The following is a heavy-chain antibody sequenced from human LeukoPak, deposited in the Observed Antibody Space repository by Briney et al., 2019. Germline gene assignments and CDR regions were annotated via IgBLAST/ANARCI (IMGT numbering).Heavy chain of an antibody. CDR1: GYTFSSYG. D-gene: IGHD1-1*01. V-gene: IGHV1-18*01. CDR2: ISAYNGNT. Sequence: ASVKVSCKASGYTFSSYGISWVRQAPGQGLEWMGWISAYNGNTNYAQKLQGRVTMTTDTSTSTAYMELRSLRSDDTAVYYCARQVAYNWNDGGAFDIWGQGTMVTVSS. CDR3: ARQVAYNWNDGGAFDI. J-gene: IGHJ3*02.